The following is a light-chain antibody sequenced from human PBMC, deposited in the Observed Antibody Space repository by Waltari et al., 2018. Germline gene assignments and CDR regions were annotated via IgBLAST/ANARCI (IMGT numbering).Light chain of an antibody. CDR2: KAN. CDR3: ALYMGSGIWV. Sequence: QTVVTQEPSLSVSPGGTVTPTCDLSSGSPSPTSYAPWYQQTPGQAPRTLVYKANARSSGVPDRFSGSILGNTAALTITGAQADDESDYYCALYMGSGIWVFGGGTRLTVL. J-gene: IGLJ3*02. CDR1: SGSPSPTSY. V-gene: IGLV8-61*01.